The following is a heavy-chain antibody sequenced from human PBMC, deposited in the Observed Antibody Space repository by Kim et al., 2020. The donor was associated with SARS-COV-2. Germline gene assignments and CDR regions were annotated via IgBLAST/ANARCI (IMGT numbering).Heavy chain of an antibody. CDR1: GFTFSSYG. V-gene: IGHV3-30*18. J-gene: IGHJ4*02. CDR2: ISYDGSNK. CDR3: ANAPDGGFDY. Sequence: GGSLRLSCAASGFTFSSYGMHWVRQAPGKGLEWVAVISYDGSNKYYADSVKGRFTISRDNSKNTLYLQMNSLRAEDTAVYYCANAPDGGFDYWGQGTLVTVSS. D-gene: IGHD3-16*01.